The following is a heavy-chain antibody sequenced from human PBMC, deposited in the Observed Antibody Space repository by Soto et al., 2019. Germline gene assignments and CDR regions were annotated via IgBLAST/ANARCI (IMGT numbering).Heavy chain of an antibody. J-gene: IGHJ5*02. V-gene: IGHV4-34*01. CDR1: GGSFSGYY. CDR2: INHSGST. Sequence: QVQLQQWGAGLLKPSETLSLTCAVYGGSFSGYYWSWIRQPPGKGLEWIGEINHSGSTNYNPSLKSRVTISVDTSKNQFSLKLSSVTAADTAVYYCARRPRAAAAGRGWLDPWGQGTLVTVSS. CDR3: ARRPRAAAAGRGWLDP. D-gene: IGHD6-13*01.